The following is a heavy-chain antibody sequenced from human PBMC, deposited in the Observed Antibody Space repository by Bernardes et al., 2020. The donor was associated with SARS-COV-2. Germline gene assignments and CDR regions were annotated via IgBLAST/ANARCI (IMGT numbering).Heavy chain of an antibody. V-gene: IGHV3-74*01. J-gene: IGHJ4*02. CDR3: ARSGNYYLDY. CDR2: TNIGGTNT. Sequence: GRTLRLSCGASGFTFSTSWIHWVRQAPGKGLVWVSRTNIGGTNTNYADSVKGRFTISRDSAKNTLYLQMNSLRTEDTAVYYCARSGNYYLDYWGQGTLVTVSS. D-gene: IGHD1-26*01. CDR1: GFTFSTSW.